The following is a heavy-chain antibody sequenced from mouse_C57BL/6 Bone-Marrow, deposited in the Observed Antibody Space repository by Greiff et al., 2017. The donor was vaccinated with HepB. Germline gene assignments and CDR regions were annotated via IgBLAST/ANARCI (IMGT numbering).Heavy chain of an antibody. J-gene: IGHJ3*01. CDR1: GYTFTSYW. CDR3: ARGAY. CDR2: IDPSDSDT. V-gene: IGHV1-52*01. Sequence: QVQLQQPGAELVRPGSSVKLSCKASGYTFTSYWMHWVKQRPIQGLEWIGNIDPSDSDTHYNQKFKDKATLTVDKSSSTAYMQLSSLTSEDSAVYYGARGAYWGQGTLVTVSA.